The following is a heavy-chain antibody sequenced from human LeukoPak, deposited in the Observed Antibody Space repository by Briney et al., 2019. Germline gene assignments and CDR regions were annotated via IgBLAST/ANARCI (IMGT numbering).Heavy chain of an antibody. CDR2: IYHSGST. D-gene: IGHD3-10*01. Sequence: SETLSLTCAVYGGSFSGYYWGWIRQPPGKGLEWIGSIYHSGSTYYNPSLKSRVTISVDTSKNQFSLKLSSVTAADTAVYYCARGTHNILLWFGESPFDYWGQGTLVTVSS. CDR3: ARGTHNILLWFGESPFDY. J-gene: IGHJ4*02. V-gene: IGHV4-38-2*01. CDR1: GGSFSGYY.